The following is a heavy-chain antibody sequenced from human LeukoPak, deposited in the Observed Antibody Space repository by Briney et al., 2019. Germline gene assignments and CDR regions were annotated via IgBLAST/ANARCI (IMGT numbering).Heavy chain of an antibody. V-gene: IGHV3-74*01. CDR3: ARDSSVGGYAYFDY. CDR2: INSDGSST. CDR1: GFTFSSYW. J-gene: IGHJ4*02. D-gene: IGHD5-12*01. Sequence: GGSLRLSCAASGFTFSSYWMHWVRQAPGKGLVWVSRINSDGSSTSYADSVRGRFTISRDNAKNTLYLQMNSLRAEDTAVYYCARDSSVGGYAYFDYWGQGTLVTVSS.